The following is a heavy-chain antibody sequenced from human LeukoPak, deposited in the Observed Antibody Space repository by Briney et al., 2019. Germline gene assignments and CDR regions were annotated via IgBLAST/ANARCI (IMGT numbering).Heavy chain of an antibody. D-gene: IGHD7-27*01. CDR3: ARALRSAGAY. J-gene: IGHJ4*02. CDR1: GFTFSSYW. CDR2: IKQDGSEK. V-gene: IGHV3-7*01. Sequence: GGSLRLSCAASGFTFSSYWMHWVRQAPGKGLEWVANIKQDGSEKSYVDSVKGRFTISRDNAKNSLYLHMNSLTAEDTAVYYCARALRSAGAYWGQGTLVTVSS.